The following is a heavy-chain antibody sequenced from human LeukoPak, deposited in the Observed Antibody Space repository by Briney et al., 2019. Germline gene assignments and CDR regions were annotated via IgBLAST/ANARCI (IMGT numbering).Heavy chain of an antibody. V-gene: IGHV4-4*07. J-gene: IGHJ4*02. CDR3: ARHGVVPAAIVPVFDY. CDR2: IYTSGST. CDR1: GGSISSYY. D-gene: IGHD2-2*02. Sequence: SETLSLTCTVSGGSISSYYWSWIRQPAGKGLEWIGRIYTSGSTNYNPSLKSRVTISVDTSKNQFSLKLSSVTAADTAVYYCARHGVVPAAIVPVFDYWGQGTLVTVSS.